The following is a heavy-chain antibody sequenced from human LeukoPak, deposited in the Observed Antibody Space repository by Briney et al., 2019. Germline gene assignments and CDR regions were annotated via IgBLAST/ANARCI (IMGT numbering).Heavy chain of an antibody. CDR2: ISSSSSYI. CDR1: GFTFSSYS. J-gene: IGHJ5*02. Sequence: GGSLRLSCAASGFTFSSYSMNWVRQAPGKGLEWVSSISSSSSYIYYADSVKGRFTISRDSAKNSLYLQMNSLRAEDTAVYYCARDPGRYCSSTSCSCGQGTLVTVSS. CDR3: ARDPGRYCSSTSCS. V-gene: IGHV3-21*01. D-gene: IGHD2-2*01.